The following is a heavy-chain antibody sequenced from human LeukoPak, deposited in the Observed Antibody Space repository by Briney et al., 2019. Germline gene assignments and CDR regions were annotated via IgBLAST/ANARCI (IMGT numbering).Heavy chain of an antibody. Sequence: SQTLSLTCAISGDSVSSNSAAWNWIRQSPSRCLEWLGRTYYRSRWYSDYAVSLKSRITIIPDTSKNQFSLQLNSVILEDTAVYFCARELRRIFDYWDQGSLVTVS. CDR2: TYYRSRWYS. CDR1: GDSVSSNSAA. CDR3: ARELRRIFDY. V-gene: IGHV6-1*01. J-gene: IGHJ4*02.